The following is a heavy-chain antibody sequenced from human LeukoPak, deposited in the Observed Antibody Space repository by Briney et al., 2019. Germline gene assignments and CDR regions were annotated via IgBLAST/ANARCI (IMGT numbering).Heavy chain of an antibody. CDR3: AREDGGIAWAFDY. D-gene: IGHD1-26*01. CDR2: INHSGST. CDR1: GGSFSGYY. J-gene: IGHJ4*02. Sequence: PSETLSLTCAVYGGSFSGYYWSWIRQPPGKGLEWIGEINHSGSTNYNPSLKSRVSMSLDTSKNQISLKVTSVTAADTAVYYCAREDGGIAWAFDYWGQGTLVTVSS. V-gene: IGHV4-34*01.